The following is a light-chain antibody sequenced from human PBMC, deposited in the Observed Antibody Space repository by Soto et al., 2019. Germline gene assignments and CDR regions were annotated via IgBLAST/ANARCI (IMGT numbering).Light chain of an antibody. CDR2: GAS. Sequence: EIVLTQSPGTLSLSPGERATLSCRASQSVSSSYLAWYQQKPGQAPRLLIYGASSRATGIPDRFSGSVSGTEFTLTISSLQSEDFAVYYCQQYNNWPSITFGQGTRLEIK. J-gene: IGKJ5*01. V-gene: IGKV3-20*01. CDR3: QQYNNWPSIT. CDR1: QSVSSSY.